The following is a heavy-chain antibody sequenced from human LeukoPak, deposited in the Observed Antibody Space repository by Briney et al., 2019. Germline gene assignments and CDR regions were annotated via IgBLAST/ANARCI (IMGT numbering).Heavy chain of an antibody. CDR1: GGTFSSYA. CDR2: IIPIFGTA. V-gene: IGHV1-69*05. J-gene: IGHJ4*02. Sequence: SVKVSCKASGGTFSSYAISWVRQAPGQGLEWMGGIIPIFGTANYAQKFQGRVTITTDESTSTAYMELSSLRSEDTAVYYCARGLAALSAAFDYWGQGALVTVSS. CDR3: ARGLAALSAAFDY. D-gene: IGHD6-6*01.